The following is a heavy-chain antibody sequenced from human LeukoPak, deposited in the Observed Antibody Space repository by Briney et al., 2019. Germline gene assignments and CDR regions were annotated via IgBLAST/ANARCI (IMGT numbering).Heavy chain of an antibody. D-gene: IGHD3-10*01. CDR3: AKSRGSGSNMARGVNFGY. Sequence: QAGGSLRLSCAASGFTFSSYGMHWVRQAPGKGLKWVAFIRYDGSDKYYGDSVKGRFTISRDNSKNTLFLQMNTLRAEDTAVYYCAKSRGSGSNMARGVNFGYWGQGTLVTVSS. CDR1: GFTFSSYG. J-gene: IGHJ4*02. V-gene: IGHV3-30*02. CDR2: IRYDGSDK.